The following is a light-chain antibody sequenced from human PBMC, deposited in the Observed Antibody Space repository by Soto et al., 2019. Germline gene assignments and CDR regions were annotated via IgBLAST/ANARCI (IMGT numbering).Light chain of an antibody. CDR3: QHYDSVFTWT. CDR2: DAS. V-gene: IGKV1-33*01. CDR1: QDIGNN. J-gene: IGKJ1*01. Sequence: DIQMTHSPPSLYGFVGDRLSITCQSSQDIGNNLNWWQHKPGEVPKVLIFDASNLETGVPSRFTGSGSGTDFSLTISGLQPEDIATDYCQHYDSVFTWTFGQGTKVEIK.